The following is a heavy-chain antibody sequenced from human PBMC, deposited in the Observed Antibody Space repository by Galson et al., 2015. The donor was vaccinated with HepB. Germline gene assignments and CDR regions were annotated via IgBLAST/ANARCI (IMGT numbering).Heavy chain of an antibody. CDR1: GFTFSSYG. CDR2: ISSSSSYI. V-gene: IGHV3-21*01. Sequence: SLRLSCAASGFTFSSYGMHWVRQAPGKGLEWVSSISSSSSYIYYADSVKGRFTISRDNAKNSLYLQMNSLRAEDTAVYYCAREALSSGSYRRFPEYFQHWDQGTLVTVSS. J-gene: IGHJ1*01. D-gene: IGHD3-10*01. CDR3: AREALSSGSYRRFPEYFQH.